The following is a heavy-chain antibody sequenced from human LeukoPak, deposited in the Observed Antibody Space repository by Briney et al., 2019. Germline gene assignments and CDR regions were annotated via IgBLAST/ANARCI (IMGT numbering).Heavy chain of an antibody. CDR2: ISSSSSYI. CDR3: ARDKSPRAYYGSGNGDY. D-gene: IGHD3-10*01. CDR1: GFTFSSYS. V-gene: IGHV3-21*01. Sequence: PGGSLRLSCAASGFTFSSYSINWVRQAPGKGLEWVSSISSSSSYIYYADSVKGRFTISRDNAKNSLYLQMNSLRAEDTAVYYCARDKSPRAYYGSGNGDYWGQGNLVTVSS. J-gene: IGHJ4*02.